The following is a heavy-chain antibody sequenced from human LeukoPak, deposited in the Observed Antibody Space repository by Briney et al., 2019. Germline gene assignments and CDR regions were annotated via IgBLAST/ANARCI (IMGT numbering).Heavy chain of an antibody. CDR2: IYYSGST. D-gene: IGHD6-6*01. CDR1: GGSISSYY. CDR3: ARQVAARHNWFDP. J-gene: IGHJ5*02. V-gene: IGHV4-59*08. Sequence: SEALSLTCTVSGGSISSYYWSWIRQPPGKGLEWIGYIYYSGSTNYNPSLKSRVTILVDTSKNQFSLKLSSVTAADTAVYYCARQVAARHNWFDPWGQGTLVTVSS.